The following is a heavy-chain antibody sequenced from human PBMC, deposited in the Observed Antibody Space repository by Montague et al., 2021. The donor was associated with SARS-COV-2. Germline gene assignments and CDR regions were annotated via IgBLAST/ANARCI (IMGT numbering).Heavy chain of an antibody. CDR3: ARVQTTVTYDY. CDR1: GFSLSTSGMC. D-gene: IGHD4-17*01. V-gene: IGHV2-70*11. CDR2: IDWDDDX. J-gene: IGHJ4*02. Sequence: TLSLTCTFSGFSLSTSGMCVSWIRQPPGKALGWLARIDWDDDXYYSTSLKTRLTISKDTSKNQVVLTVTNMDPVDTATYYCARVQTTVTYDYWGQGTLVTVSS.